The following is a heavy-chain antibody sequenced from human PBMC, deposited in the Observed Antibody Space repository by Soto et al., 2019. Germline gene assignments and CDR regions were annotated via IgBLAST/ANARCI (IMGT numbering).Heavy chain of an antibody. V-gene: IGHV5-51*01. D-gene: IGHD2-8*01. CDR1: GYTFTNYW. CDR3: ARQTGDANNKIDY. CDR2: IFPGDSDT. Sequence: GESLKISCKGSGYTFTNYWIGWVRQMPGKGLEWMGIIFPGDSDTRYSPSFQGQVTISVDKSLSTAFLQWSRLKASDTAMFYCARQTGDANNKIDYWGQGTLVTVSS. J-gene: IGHJ4*02.